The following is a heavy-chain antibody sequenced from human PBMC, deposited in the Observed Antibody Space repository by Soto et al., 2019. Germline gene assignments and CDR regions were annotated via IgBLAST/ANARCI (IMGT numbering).Heavy chain of an antibody. CDR2: SSAYNGNT. CDR1: GYTFTSYG. Sequence: ASVKVSCKASGYTFTSYGISWVRQAPGQGLEWMGWSSAYNGNTNYAQKLQGRVTMATDTSTSTAYMELRSLRSDDTAVYYCARDRCSSTSCHEHKNWFAPRGQGTLVTVSS. CDR3: ARDRCSSTSCHEHKNWFAP. J-gene: IGHJ5*02. D-gene: IGHD2-2*01. V-gene: IGHV1-18*01.